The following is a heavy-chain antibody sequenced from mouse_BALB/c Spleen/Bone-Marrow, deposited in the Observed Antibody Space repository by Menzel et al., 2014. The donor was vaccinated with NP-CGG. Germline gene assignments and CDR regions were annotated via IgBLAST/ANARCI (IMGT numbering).Heavy chain of an antibody. Sequence: EVKLQESGGDLVQPGGSLKLSCAASGLTFSNYNISWVRRTPEKRLERVAYISNGGGNTYYPDTVKGRFTISRDNAKNTLYLQMTSLKPEDTAIYYCARHETGTGQYFDYWGQGTTLTVSS. V-gene: IGHV5-12-2*01. CDR2: ISNGGGNT. D-gene: IGHD4-1*01. CDR1: GLTFSNYN. CDR3: ARHETGTGQYFDY. J-gene: IGHJ2*01.